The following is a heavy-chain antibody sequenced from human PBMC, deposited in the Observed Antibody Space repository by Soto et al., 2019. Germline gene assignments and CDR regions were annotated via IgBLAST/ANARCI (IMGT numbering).Heavy chain of an antibody. V-gene: IGHV1-69*13. CDR3: ARDFYYDSSGCYRYYYYSMDV. Sequence: SVNVSCKASGDTFSSYAISWVRQAPGQGLEWMGGIITIFGTANYAQKFQGRVTITADESTSTAYMELSSLRSEDTAVYYCARDFYYDSSGCYRYYYYSMDVWGQWTTVSGS. CDR1: GDTFSSYA. CDR2: IITIFGTA. D-gene: IGHD3-22*01. J-gene: IGHJ6*02.